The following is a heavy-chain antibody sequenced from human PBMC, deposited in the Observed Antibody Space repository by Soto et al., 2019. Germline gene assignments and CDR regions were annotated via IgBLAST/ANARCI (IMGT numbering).Heavy chain of an antibody. CDR2: IYYSGST. CDR1: GGSISSGGYY. J-gene: IGHJ6*03. V-gene: IGHV4-31*03. Sequence: QVQLQESGPGLVKPSQTLSLTCTVSGGSISSGGYYWSWIRQHPGKGLEWIGYIYYSGSTYYNPSLKSRVTIAVDTSKNQFSLKLSSVTAADTAVYYCARGKGPRGYYYYIDVWGKGTTVTVSS. CDR3: ARGKGPRGYYYYIDV.